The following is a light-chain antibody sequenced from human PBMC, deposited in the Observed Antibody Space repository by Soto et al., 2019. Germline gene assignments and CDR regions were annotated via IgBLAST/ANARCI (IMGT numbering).Light chain of an antibody. Sequence: EIVLTQSPATLSLSPGERATLSCRASQSISTYLACYQQKPGQAPRLLINDASNRATGVPARFSGSGSGTDFTLTISSLEPEDFAVYYCQQRFRWPGMFTFGQGTKLEIK. CDR1: QSISTY. V-gene: IGKV3-11*01. CDR3: QQRFRWPGMFT. CDR2: DAS. J-gene: IGKJ2*01.